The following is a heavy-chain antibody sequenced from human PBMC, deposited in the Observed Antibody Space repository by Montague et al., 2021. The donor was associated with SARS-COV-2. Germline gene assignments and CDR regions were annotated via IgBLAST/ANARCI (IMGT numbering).Heavy chain of an antibody. CDR1: GGSFSGYY. D-gene: IGHD3-10*01. J-gene: IGHJ4*02. CDR2: INHSGSA. Sequence: SETLSLTCAVYGGSFSGYYWGWIRQPPGKGLEWIGEINHSGSANYNPSLKSRVTISVDTSKNQFSLTLSSVTAADTAIYYCVTRPPDGTGPFDYWGQGILVTVSS. CDR3: VTRPPDGTGPFDY. V-gene: IGHV4-34*01.